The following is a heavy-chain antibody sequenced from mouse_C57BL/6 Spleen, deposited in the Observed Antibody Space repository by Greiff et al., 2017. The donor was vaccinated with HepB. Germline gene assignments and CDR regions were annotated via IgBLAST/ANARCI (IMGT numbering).Heavy chain of an antibody. CDR1: GYTFTDYY. D-gene: IGHD1-1*01. V-gene: IGHV1-76*01. Sequence: QVQLQQSGAELVRPGASVKLSCKASGYTFTDYYINWVKQRPGQGLEWIARIYPGSGNTYYNEKFKGKATLTAEKSSSTAYMQLSSLTSEYSAVYFCARTKDYGSSYLYWYFDVWGTGTTVTVSS. J-gene: IGHJ1*03. CDR3: ARTKDYGSSYLYWYFDV. CDR2: IYPGSGNT.